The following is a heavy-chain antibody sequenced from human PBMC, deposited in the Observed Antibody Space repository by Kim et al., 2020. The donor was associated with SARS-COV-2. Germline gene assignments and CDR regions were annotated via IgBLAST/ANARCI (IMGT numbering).Heavy chain of an antibody. J-gene: IGHJ3*02. CDR3: ARGYYDTRGSGFDI. Sequence: YAQNFQGRVTVTWDTSTSTVYMELSSLRSEDTAIYYCARGYYDTRGSGFDIWGQGTMVTVSS. D-gene: IGHD3-22*01. V-gene: IGHV1-46*01.